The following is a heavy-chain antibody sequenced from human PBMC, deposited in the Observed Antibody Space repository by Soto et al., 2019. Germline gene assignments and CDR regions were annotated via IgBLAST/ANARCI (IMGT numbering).Heavy chain of an antibody. Sequence: PGGSLRLSCAVSGFTFSTYDMHWVRQAPGKGLEWVAVVSYDTAYTNYSPSFQGHVTISADKSISTAYLQWSSLKASDTAMYYRARPAHCSGGSCDVAWGQGTLVTVSS. V-gene: IGHV5-10-1*01. CDR3: ARPAHCSGGSCDVA. CDR2: VSYDTAYT. CDR1: GFTFSTYD. D-gene: IGHD2-15*01. J-gene: IGHJ5*02.